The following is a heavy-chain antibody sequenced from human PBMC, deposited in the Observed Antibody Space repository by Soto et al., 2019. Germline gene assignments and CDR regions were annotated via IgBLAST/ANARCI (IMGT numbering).Heavy chain of an antibody. J-gene: IGHJ6*02. D-gene: IGHD5-18*01. Sequence: QVQLVQSGAEVKKPGSSAKVSCKASGGTFNTFDFTWVRQAPGQGFEWMGGVIPLFNTPDDAQKYQDTVTISAAESTSTGYMELSRLSSGDTAVYLCGFASKWELLGYCYGMGVWGQGTRVIVSS. V-gene: IGHV1-69*01. CDR1: GGTFNTFD. CDR2: VIPLFNTP. CDR3: GFASKWELLGYCYGMGV.